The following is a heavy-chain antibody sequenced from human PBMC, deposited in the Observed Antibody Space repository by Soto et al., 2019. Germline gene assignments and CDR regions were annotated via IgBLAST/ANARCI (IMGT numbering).Heavy chain of an antibody. Sequence: GASVKVSCKASGGTFSSYAISWVRQAPGQGLEWIGGIIPIFGTANYAQKFQGRVTITAYESTSTAYMELSSLRSEDTAVYYCARQFYDYVWGSYRHYDYWGQGTLVTVSS. J-gene: IGHJ4*02. CDR1: GGTFSSYA. V-gene: IGHV1-69*13. D-gene: IGHD3-16*02. CDR2: IIPIFGTA. CDR3: ARQFYDYVWGSYRHYDY.